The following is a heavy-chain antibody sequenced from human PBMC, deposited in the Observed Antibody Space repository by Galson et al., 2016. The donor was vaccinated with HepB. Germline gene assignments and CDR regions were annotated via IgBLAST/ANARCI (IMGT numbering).Heavy chain of an antibody. J-gene: IGHJ6*04. D-gene: IGHD3-22*01. V-gene: IGHV4-59*12. CDR2: IYYSGST. CDR3: ARDGLSRYGMDV. CDR1: GGSISPYY. Sequence: LSLTCTVSGGSISPYYWIWIRQPPGKGLEWIGYIYYSGSTNYNTSLKSRVTISVDTSTNQVSLKLMTVTAADTAVYYCARDGLSRYGMDVWGKGTTVTVSS.